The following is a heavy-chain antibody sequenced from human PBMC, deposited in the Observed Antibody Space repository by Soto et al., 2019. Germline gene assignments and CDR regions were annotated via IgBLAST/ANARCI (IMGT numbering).Heavy chain of an antibody. D-gene: IGHD1-1*01. CDR2: ISYDASDK. CDR1: GFSFSTYA. J-gene: IGHJ4*02. V-gene: IGHV3-30-3*01. Sequence: QVQLVESGGGVVQPGKSLRLSCVVSGFSFSTYAMHWVRQAPGKWLEWVAVISYDASDKYYADSVKGRFTISRDDSKNTLFLQMNSLRADDTAVYYCARNWLYFDYWGQGTLVTVSS. CDR3: ARNWLYFDY.